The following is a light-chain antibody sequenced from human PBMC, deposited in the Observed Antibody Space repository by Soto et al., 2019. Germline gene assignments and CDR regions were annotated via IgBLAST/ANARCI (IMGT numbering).Light chain of an antibody. CDR2: KAS. V-gene: IGKV1-5*03. Sequence: IQMTQSPSTLSGSVGDRVTITCRASQTISSWLAWYQQKPGKAPKLLIYKASTLKSGVPSRFSGSGSGTEFTLTISSLQPDDFATYYCQQYNSYSGTFGQGTKVDIK. J-gene: IGKJ1*01. CDR3: QQYNSYSGT. CDR1: QTISSW.